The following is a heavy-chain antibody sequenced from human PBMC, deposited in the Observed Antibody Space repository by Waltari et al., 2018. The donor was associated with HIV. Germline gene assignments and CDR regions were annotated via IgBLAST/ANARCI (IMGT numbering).Heavy chain of an antibody. J-gene: IGHJ4*02. CDR1: GYPFSDHD. V-gene: IGHV1-8*01. Sequence: QVQLVQSGTEVKEPGASLKVSCKASGYPFSDHDINWVRQAPGQGLEWMGWMNPKTGNTGFAQTLQGRVILTRDASMNTAYMELNNLTSGDTAVYYCARQGAGDYGDYLFDYWGQGTLLTVSS. D-gene: IGHD4-17*01. CDR2: MNPKTGNT. CDR3: ARQGAGDYGDYLFDY.